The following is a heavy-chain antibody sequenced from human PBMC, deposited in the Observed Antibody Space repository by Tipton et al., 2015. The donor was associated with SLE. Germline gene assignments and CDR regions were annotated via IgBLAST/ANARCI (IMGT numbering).Heavy chain of an antibody. V-gene: IGHV3-23*01. D-gene: IGHD6-19*01. CDR3: AKDGAGYSSGWYGGYYYGMDV. J-gene: IGHJ6*02. CDR2: ISGSGGST. Sequence: SLRLSCAGSGFTFSSYDMSWVRQAPGMGLEWVSGISGSGGSTFYADSVKGRFSISRDNSKNTLYLQMNSLRAEDTAVYYCAKDGAGYSSGWYGGYYYGMDVWGQGTTVTVSS. CDR1: GFTFSSYD.